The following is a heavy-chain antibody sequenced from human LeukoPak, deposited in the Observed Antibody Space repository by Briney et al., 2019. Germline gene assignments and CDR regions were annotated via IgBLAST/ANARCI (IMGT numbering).Heavy chain of an antibody. CDR1: RGSFTREA. CDR2: IIPIFGTA. D-gene: IGHD2-15*01. CDR3: GRKAGDCGGGSCYSIDY. V-gene: IGHV1-69*13. J-gene: IGHJ4*02. Sequence: ASVKVSCKAFRGSFTREAISWVRQAPGQGLEWMGGIIPIFGTANYAQKFQGRVTITEDESTSTAYMEVSSLRSEDTAVYYCGRKAGDCGGGSCYSIDYWGQGTLVTVSS.